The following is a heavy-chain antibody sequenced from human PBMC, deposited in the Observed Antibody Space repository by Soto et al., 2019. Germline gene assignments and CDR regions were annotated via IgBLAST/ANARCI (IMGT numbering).Heavy chain of an antibody. CDR2: ISYDGGNK. J-gene: IGHJ4*02. V-gene: IGHV3-30*18. CDR3: AKDTYYFDSSGYYVFDS. CDR1: GFTFSSYG. D-gene: IGHD3-22*01. Sequence: GGSLRLSCAASGFTFSSYGIHRVRQAPGKGLEWVAVISYDGGNKHYADSVQGRFSISRDNSKNTLYLQMNSLRAEDTAVYYCAKDTYYFDSSGYYVFDSWGQGTLVTVSS.